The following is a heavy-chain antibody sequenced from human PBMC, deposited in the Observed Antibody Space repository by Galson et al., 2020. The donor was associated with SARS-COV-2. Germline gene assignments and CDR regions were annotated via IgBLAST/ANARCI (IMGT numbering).Heavy chain of an antibody. J-gene: IGHJ4*02. D-gene: IGHD1-1*01. Sequence: SGPTLVKPTQTLTLTCSFSGFSLSTSGVGVGWIRQPPGKALEWLALMYWDDDERYRPSLESRITLNKDPSKNQVVLTMTNMDPVDTATYYCALTTRRYFAFWGQGSLVTVSS. CDR3: ALTTRRYFAF. V-gene: IGHV2-5*02. CDR2: MYWDDDE. CDR1: GFSLSTSGVG.